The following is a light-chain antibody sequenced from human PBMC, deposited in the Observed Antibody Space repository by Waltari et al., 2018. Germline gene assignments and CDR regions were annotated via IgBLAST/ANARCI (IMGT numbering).Light chain of an antibody. J-gene: IGKJ2*01. V-gene: IGKV3D-15*01. CDR3: QQYNNWRT. Sequence: EVLMTQSPATLSVSPGERATLSCRASQSISRNLAWYHQKPGQAPRLLIYGASTRAPGIPARFSGSGSGTEFTLSISSVQSEDFGVYYCQQYNNWRTFGQGTKLEI. CDR2: GAS. CDR1: QSISRN.